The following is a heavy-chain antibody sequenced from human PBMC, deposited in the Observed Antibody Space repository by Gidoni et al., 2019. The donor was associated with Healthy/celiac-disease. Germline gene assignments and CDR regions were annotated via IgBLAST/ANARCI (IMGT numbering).Heavy chain of an antibody. CDR1: GASISSGGYS. D-gene: IGHD1-20*01. J-gene: IGHJ4*02. CDR3: ARGGGQYNWNYFGY. Sequence: QLQLQESGSGLVKPSQTLSLTCAVSGASISSGGYSWSWIRQPPGKDLEWIGYSYHSGSTYSNPSPKSRVTISVDRSKNQFSLKLSSVAATDTAVYYCARGGGQYNWNYFGYWGQGTLVTVSS. V-gene: IGHV4-30-2*01. CDR2: SYHSGST.